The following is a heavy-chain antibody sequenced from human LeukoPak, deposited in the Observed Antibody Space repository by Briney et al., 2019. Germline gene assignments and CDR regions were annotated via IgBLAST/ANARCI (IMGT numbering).Heavy chain of an antibody. Sequence: PSETLSLTCTVSGDSITGSSYYWGSIRQPPGKGLEWIGSMYYSGSTYSNPSLKSRVTISAHKSKNQFSLKLKSVTAADTAVYYCARQYYDSTGYCYFVYWGQGTLVTVSS. CDR3: ARQYYDSTGYCYFVY. D-gene: IGHD3-22*01. CDR1: GDSITGSSYY. J-gene: IGHJ4*02. V-gene: IGHV4-39*01. CDR2: MYYSGST.